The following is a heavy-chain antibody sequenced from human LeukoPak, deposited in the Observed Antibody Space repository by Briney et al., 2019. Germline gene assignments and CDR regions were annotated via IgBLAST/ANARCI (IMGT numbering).Heavy chain of an antibody. D-gene: IGHD5-18*01. Sequence: PSETLSLTRTVSGGSISSSSYYWGWIRQPPGKGLEWIGSIYYSGSTYYNPSLKSRVTISVDTSKNQFSLKLSSVTAADTAVYYCARGGYSYGYRGNWFDPWGQGTLVTVSS. CDR3: ARGGYSYGYRGNWFDP. CDR1: GGSISSSSYY. J-gene: IGHJ5*02. CDR2: IYYSGST. V-gene: IGHV4-39*07.